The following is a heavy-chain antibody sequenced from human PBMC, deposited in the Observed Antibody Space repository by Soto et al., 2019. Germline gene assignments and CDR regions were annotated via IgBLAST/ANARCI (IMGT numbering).Heavy chain of an antibody. J-gene: IGHJ4*02. CDR2: IYYSGST. CDR3: ARARGARYFDY. Sequence: SETLSLTCPVSGGSSSSGDYYWSWIRQPPGKGLEWIGYIYYSGSTYYNPSLKSRVTISVDTSKNQFSLKLSSVTAADTAVYYCARARGARYFDYWGQGTLVTVSS. D-gene: IGHD2-15*01. V-gene: IGHV4-30-4*01. CDR1: GGSSSSGDYY.